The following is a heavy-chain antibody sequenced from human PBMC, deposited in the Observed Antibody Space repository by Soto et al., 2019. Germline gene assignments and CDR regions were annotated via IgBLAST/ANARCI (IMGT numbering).Heavy chain of an antibody. V-gene: IGHV6-1*01. Sequence: QPLSLTCAISWDSVSVNSAAWNWIRQSPSRGLEWLGRTYYRSRWYNYYAVSVKSRITVTPDTSKNQFSLHLNSVTHEDTAIYYCARDTSIGWYWFEPWGQGTLVTESS. J-gene: IGHJ5*02. CDR1: WDSVSVNSAA. CDR3: ARDTSIGWYWFEP. CDR2: TYYRSRWYN. D-gene: IGHD6-19*01.